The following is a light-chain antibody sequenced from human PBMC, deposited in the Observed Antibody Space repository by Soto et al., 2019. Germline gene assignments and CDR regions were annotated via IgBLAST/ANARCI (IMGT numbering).Light chain of an antibody. CDR1: QSVSSY. Sequence: EIVLTQSPATLSLSPGERATLSCRASQSVSSYLAWYQQKPGHAPRLLIYDASNRATGTPARFSGSGSGTYFTLTISNLEPEDFAVYYCQQRSNWPLTFGGGTKVEIK. CDR3: QQRSNWPLT. J-gene: IGKJ4*01. CDR2: DAS. V-gene: IGKV3-11*01.